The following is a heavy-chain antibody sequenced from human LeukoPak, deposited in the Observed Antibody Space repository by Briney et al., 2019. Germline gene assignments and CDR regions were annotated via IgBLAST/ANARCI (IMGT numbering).Heavy chain of an antibody. CDR3: ARSKAHLSTSWYGTWFDP. D-gene: IGHD2-2*01. Sequence: PSETLSLTCTVSRGSISPYYWSWIRQPPGKGLEWIGYISYSGSTDYNPSLKSRVTMSVDTSINHFSLKMISVTAADTAIYYCARSKAHLSTSWYGTWFDPWGQGTLVTVSS. CDR2: ISYSGST. V-gene: IGHV4-59*08. CDR1: RGSISPYY. J-gene: IGHJ5*02.